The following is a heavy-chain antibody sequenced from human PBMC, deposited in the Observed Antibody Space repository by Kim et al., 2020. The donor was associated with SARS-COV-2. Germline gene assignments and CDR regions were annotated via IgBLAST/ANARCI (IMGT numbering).Heavy chain of an antibody. Sequence: NPSLKSRVTRSVDTSKNQFSPKLSSVTAADAAVYYGARGLGQWLVHYFDYWGQGTLVTVSS. CDR3: ARGLGQWLVHYFDY. D-gene: IGHD6-19*01. V-gene: IGHV4-34*01. J-gene: IGHJ4*02.